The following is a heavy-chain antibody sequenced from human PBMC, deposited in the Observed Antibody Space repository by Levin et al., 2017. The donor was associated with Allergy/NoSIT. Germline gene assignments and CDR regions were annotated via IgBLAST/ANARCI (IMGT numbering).Heavy chain of an antibody. Sequence: GGSLRLSCAASGFAFGDYAMTWVRQAPGKGLEWVSDITGGGSDTLYGDSVNGRFTVSRDNSKDMLYLELNSLRVDDTGIYYCGKKQAGTSGFSFDVWGKGTTVTVSS. V-gene: IGHV3-23*01. CDR1: GFAFGDYA. CDR2: ITGGGSDT. CDR3: GKKQAGTSGFSFDV. D-gene: IGHD6-19*01. J-gene: IGHJ3*01.